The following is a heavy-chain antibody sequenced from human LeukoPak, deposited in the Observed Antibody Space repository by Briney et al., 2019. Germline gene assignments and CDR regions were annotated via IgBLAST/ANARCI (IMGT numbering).Heavy chain of an antibody. V-gene: IGHV3-21*01. CDR2: ISSSSSYI. CDR3: ATPGGVAVALMNV. Sequence: GGSLRLSWAASGFTLSINYMSWVRQAPGKGLEWVSSISSSSSYIYYADSVKGRFTISRDNAKNSLYLQMNSLRAEDTAVYYCATPGGVAVALMNVWGKGTTVTVSS. J-gene: IGHJ6*04. CDR1: GFTLSINY. D-gene: IGHD6-19*01.